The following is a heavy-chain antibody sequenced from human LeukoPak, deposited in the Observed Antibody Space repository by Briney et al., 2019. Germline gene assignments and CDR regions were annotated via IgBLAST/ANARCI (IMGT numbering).Heavy chain of an antibody. CDR3: ARTTEGGYSYGYFYYYYMDV. D-gene: IGHD5-18*01. V-gene: IGHV4-4*09. J-gene: IGHJ6*03. Sequence: YTRESTNYNPSLKSRVTLSVDTSKNQLSLKLSSVPAADTAVYYCARTTEGGYSYGYFYYYYMDVWGKGTTVTISS. CDR2: YTREST.